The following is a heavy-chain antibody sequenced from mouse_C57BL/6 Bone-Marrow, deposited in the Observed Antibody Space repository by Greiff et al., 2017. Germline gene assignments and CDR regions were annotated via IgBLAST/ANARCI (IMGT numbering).Heavy chain of an antibody. J-gene: IGHJ2*01. CDR3: ARTLFITTPVATGNFDY. V-gene: IGHV1-26*01. CDR1: GYTFTDYY. D-gene: IGHD1-1*01. Sequence: EVQLQQSGPELVKPGASVKISCKASGYTFTDYYMNWVKQSHGKSLEWIGDINPNNGGTSYNQKFKGKATLTVDKSSSTAYMELRSLTSEDSAVYYCARTLFITTPVATGNFDYWGQGTTLTVSS. CDR2: INPNNGGT.